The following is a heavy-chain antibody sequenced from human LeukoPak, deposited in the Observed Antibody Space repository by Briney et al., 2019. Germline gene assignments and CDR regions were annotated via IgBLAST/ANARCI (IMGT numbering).Heavy chain of an antibody. CDR2: ISSSSSYI. CDR1: GFTFSSYS. V-gene: IGHV3-21*01. Sequence: GFLRLSCAASGFTFSSYSMNWVRQAPGKGLEWVSSISSSSSYIYYADSVKGRFTISRDNAKNSLYLQMNSLRAEDTAVYYCARVSGGGRGDYWGQGTLVTVSS. CDR3: ARVSGGGRGDY. D-gene: IGHD3-16*01. J-gene: IGHJ4*02.